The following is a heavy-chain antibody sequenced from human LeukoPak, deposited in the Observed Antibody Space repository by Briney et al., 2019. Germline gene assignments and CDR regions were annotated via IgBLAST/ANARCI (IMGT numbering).Heavy chain of an antibody. Sequence: GESLKISCKASGYKFTSYWIAWVRQMPGYGLEWMGSLYPIDSDKTYSPSFQGQVTLSADRSITTGYLQWRSLKASDTAMYYCARQRSTAYYDSSGLPYDAFDIWGQGTMVTVSS. CDR1: GYKFTSYW. J-gene: IGHJ3*02. CDR2: LYPIDSDK. CDR3: ARQRSTAYYDSSGLPYDAFDI. V-gene: IGHV5-51*01. D-gene: IGHD3-22*01.